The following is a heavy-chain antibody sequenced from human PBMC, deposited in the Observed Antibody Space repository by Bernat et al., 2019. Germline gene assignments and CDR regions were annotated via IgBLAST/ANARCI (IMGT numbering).Heavy chain of an antibody. V-gene: IGHV3-33*01. CDR1: GFAFSSYG. J-gene: IGHJ6*04. CDR3: AREILHLGELSLSPMDV. D-gene: IGHD3-16*02. Sequence: QVQLVESGGGVVQPGRSLRLSCAASGFAFSSYGMHWVRQAPGKGLEWVAAIWYDGSNKYYADSVKGRFTISRDNSKNTLYLQMNSLRAEDTAVYYCAREILHLGELSLSPMDVWGKGTTVTVSS. CDR2: IWYDGSNK.